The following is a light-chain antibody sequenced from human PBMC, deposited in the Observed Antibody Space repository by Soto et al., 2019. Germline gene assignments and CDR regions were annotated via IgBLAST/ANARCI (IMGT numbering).Light chain of an antibody. CDR3: SSYTSSSTPYV. CDR1: SSDVGGYNY. J-gene: IGLJ1*01. CDR2: DVS. V-gene: IGLV2-14*01. Sequence: QSALTQPASVSGSPGQSITISCTGTSSDVGGYNYVSWYQQHPGKAPKLMIYDVSNRPSGVSNRFSGSKSRNTASLTISGLQAEDEVDHYCSSYTSSSTPYVFGTGTMLTVL.